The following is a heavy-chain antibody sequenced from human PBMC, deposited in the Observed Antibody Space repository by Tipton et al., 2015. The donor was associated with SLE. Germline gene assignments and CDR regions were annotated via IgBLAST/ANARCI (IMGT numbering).Heavy chain of an antibody. CDR1: GGSISSDGYY. Sequence: TLSLTCAVSGGSISSDGYYWSWIRQYPGKGLELIGYIYHSGTTYYNPSLKSRITMSVDTSNNQFSLTLTSVIAADTAVYYCARMGDTAIVDYWGQGTLVTVSS. D-gene: IGHD5-18*01. J-gene: IGHJ4*02. V-gene: IGHV4-31*11. CDR2: IYHSGTT. CDR3: ARMGDTAIVDY.